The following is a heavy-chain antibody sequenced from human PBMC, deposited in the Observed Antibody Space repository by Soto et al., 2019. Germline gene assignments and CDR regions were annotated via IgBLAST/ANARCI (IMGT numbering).Heavy chain of an antibody. CDR2: ISSSSSYI. CDR3: ARPITERKMYCDY. V-gene: IGHV3-21*01. Sequence: PGGSLRLSCAASGFTFSSYSMNWVRQAPGKGLEWVSSISSSSSYIYYADSVKGRFTISRDNAKNSLYLQMNSLRAEDTAVYYCARPITERKMYCDYWGQGTLVTV. J-gene: IGHJ4*02. D-gene: IGHD3-10*01. CDR1: GFTFSSYS.